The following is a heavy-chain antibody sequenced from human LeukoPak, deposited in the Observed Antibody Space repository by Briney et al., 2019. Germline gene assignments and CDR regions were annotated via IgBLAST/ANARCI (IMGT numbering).Heavy chain of an antibody. CDR1: GFTFSSYE. V-gene: IGHV3-48*03. J-gene: IGHJ4*02. Sequence: PGGSLRLSCAASGFTFSSYEMNWVRQAPGKGLEWVSYISSSGSTIYYADSVKGRFTISRDNSKNTLYLQMNSLRVEDTAVYYCARRWSFDHWGQGTLVTVSS. CDR2: ISSSGSTI. D-gene: IGHD6-13*01. CDR3: ARRWSFDH.